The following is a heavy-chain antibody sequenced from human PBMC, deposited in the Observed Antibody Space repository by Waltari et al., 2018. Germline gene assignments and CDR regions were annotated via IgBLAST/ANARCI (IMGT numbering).Heavy chain of an antibody. Sequence: QVQLQESASGLVKPSQTLSLTCTVSGGSISSGGYSWSWIRQPPGKGLEWIGYIYYSGSTYYNPSLQSRVTISVDRSKNLFSLKLSSVTAADTAVYYCARGLYGSGNSPYYYYYYMDVWGKGTTVTVSS. D-gene: IGHD3-10*01. CDR2: IYYSGST. CDR1: GGSISSGGYS. CDR3: ARGLYGSGNSPYYYYYYMDV. J-gene: IGHJ6*03. V-gene: IGHV4-30-2*01.